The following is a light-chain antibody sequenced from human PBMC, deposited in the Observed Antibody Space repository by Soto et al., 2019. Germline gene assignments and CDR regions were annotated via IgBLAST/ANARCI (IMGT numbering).Light chain of an antibody. CDR3: QQYNTWLWT. Sequence: EVVMTQSPATLSVSPGERATLSCRASQSVNANLAWYQQKPGQAPRLLIHGASNRATGIPARLSGSGFGTEFILTISSLQSEDFAVYYCQQYNTWLWTFGQGTKVEIK. J-gene: IGKJ1*01. CDR2: GAS. CDR1: QSVNAN. V-gene: IGKV3-15*01.